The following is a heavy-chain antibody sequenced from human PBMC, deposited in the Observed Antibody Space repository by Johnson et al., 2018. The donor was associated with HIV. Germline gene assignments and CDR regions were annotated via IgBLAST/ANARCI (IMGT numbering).Heavy chain of an antibody. CDR2: IYSGGST. Sequence: VQLVESGGGVVQPGRSLRLSCAASGFTFSSYGMHWVRQAPGKGLEWVAVIYSGGSTYYADSVKGRFTISRDNSKNTLYLQMNSLRAEDTAVYYCARDASYYGSANDAFDIWGQGTMVTVSS. J-gene: IGHJ3*02. D-gene: IGHD3-10*01. CDR1: GFTFSSYG. V-gene: IGHV3-NL1*01. CDR3: ARDASYYGSANDAFDI.